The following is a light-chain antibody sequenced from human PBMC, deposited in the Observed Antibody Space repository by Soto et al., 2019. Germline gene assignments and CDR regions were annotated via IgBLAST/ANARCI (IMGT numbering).Light chain of an antibody. V-gene: IGKV1-6*01. Sequence: AIQMTQSPSSLSASVGDRVTITFRASQGIRNALGWYQQKPGKAPKLLIYAASSLQSGAPSRFSGSGSGTDFTLTISGLHPEDFATYYCLQDYNYPRTFGQGTKVDIK. CDR3: LQDYNYPRT. J-gene: IGKJ1*01. CDR1: QGIRNA. CDR2: AAS.